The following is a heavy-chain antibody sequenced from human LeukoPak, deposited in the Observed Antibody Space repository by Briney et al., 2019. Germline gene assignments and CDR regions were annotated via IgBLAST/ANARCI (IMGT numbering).Heavy chain of an antibody. CDR2: ISGDGRIT. Sequence: GGSLRLSCAASGFTLSSYAMSWVRQAPGKGLEWVSAISGDGRITHHADSVKGRFTISRDNSKNTLYLQMNSLRAEDTAVYYCATKGLVSVPSRYHFDYWGPGTLVTVSS. CDR1: GFTLSSYA. J-gene: IGHJ4*02. D-gene: IGHD2-2*01. CDR3: ATKGLVSVPSRYHFDY. V-gene: IGHV3-23*01.